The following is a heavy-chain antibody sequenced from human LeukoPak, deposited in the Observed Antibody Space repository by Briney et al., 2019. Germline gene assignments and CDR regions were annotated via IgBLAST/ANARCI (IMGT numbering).Heavy chain of an antibody. D-gene: IGHD3-3*01. Sequence: PSETLSLTCTVSGGSVRSSYWSWIRQPPGKGLEWFGYIYHSGSTNYYPSPKSRVTLSVDTSKNQFSLKLTSVTAADTAVYYCAREPPISLFGVVNGRSYYFDYWGQGTLVTVSS. J-gene: IGHJ4*02. CDR1: GGSVRSSY. CDR3: AREPPISLFGVVNGRSYYFDY. CDR2: IYHSGST. V-gene: IGHV4-59*02.